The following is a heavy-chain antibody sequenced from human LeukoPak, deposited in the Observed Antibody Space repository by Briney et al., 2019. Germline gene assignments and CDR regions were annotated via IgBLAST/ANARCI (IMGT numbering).Heavy chain of an antibody. V-gene: IGHV3-48*01. J-gene: IGHJ2*01. D-gene: IGHD2-8*01. CDR1: GFPFSSYS. Sequence: PGGSLRLSCAASGFPFSSYSMKWVRQAPGKGLEWVSYINSGSTTIYSADSVKGRFTISRDNAKNSLFLQMNSLRAEDTAVYYCARSRTSNRYFDLWGRGTLVTVSS. CDR3: ARSRTSNRYFDL. CDR2: INSGSTTI.